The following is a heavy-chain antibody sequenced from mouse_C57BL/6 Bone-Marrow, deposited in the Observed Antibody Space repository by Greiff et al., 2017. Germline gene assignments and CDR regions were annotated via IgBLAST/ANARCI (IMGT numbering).Heavy chain of an antibody. J-gene: IGHJ2*01. V-gene: IGHV1-47*01. CDR2: FHPYNDDT. CDR1: GYTFTTYP. CDR3: ARGGNYGGYYFDY. Sequence: VKLQQSGAELVKPGASVKMSCKASGYTFTTYPIEWMKQNHGKSLEWIGNFHPYNDDTKYNEKFKGKATLTVEKSSSTVYLELSRLTSGDSAVYYCARGGNYGGYYFDYWGQGTTLTVSS. D-gene: IGHD2-1*01.